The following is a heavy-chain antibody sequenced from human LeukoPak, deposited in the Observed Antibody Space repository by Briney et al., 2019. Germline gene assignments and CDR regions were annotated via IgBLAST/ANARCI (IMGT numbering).Heavy chain of an antibody. V-gene: IGHV4-59*08. D-gene: IGHD5-12*01. Sequence: SETLSLTCTVSGVSISSYYWSWIRQPPGKGLEWVGYIYYSGSTNYNPSLKSRVTISVDTPKNQFSLKLSSVTAADTAVYYCARQAGGYSGYDDAFDIWGQGTMVTVSS. CDR1: GVSISSYY. CDR3: ARQAGGYSGYDDAFDI. J-gene: IGHJ3*02. CDR2: IYYSGST.